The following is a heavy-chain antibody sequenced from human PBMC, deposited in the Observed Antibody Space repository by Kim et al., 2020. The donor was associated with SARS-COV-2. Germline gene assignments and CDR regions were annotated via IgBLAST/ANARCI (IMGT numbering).Heavy chain of an antibody. D-gene: IGHD3-10*01. CDR1: GYSFTSYW. Sequence: GESLKISCKGSGYSFTSYWIGWVRQMPGKGLEWMGIIYPGDSDTRYSPSFQGQVTISADKSISTAYLQWRSLKASDTAMYYCATRDAGWGSGSYDYYGMDVGGQGATVTVSS. CDR2: IYPGDSDT. J-gene: IGHJ6*02. CDR3: ATRDAGWGSGSYDYYGMDV. V-gene: IGHV5-51*01.